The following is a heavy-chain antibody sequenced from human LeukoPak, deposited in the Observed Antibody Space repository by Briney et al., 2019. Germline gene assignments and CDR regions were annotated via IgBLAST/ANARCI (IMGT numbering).Heavy chain of an antibody. CDR1: GFTFCDYY. V-gene: IGHV3-11*01. CDR3: ARTYYDFSYAMDV. CDR2: ISNSAITV. Sequence: GGSLRLSCAASGFTFCDYYMSWIRQAPGQGLEWVSYISNSAITVYYADSVKGRFTISRDNARNSLSLQMNSLTAEDTAVYYCARTYYDFSYAMDVWGQGTTVTVSS. J-gene: IGHJ6*02. D-gene: IGHD3-3*01.